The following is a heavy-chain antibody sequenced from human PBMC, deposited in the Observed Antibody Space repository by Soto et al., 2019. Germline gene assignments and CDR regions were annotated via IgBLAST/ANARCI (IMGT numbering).Heavy chain of an antibody. Sequence: PSETLSLTCTVSGGSISSSSYYWGWIRQPPGKGLEWIGSIYYSGSTYYNPSLKSRVTISVDTSKNQFSLKLSSVTAADTAVYYCARQRSTVTTRPHYMDVWGKGTTVTVSS. J-gene: IGHJ6*03. V-gene: IGHV4-39*01. CDR3: ARQRSTVTTRPHYMDV. CDR2: IYYSGST. CDR1: GGSISSSSYY. D-gene: IGHD4-17*01.